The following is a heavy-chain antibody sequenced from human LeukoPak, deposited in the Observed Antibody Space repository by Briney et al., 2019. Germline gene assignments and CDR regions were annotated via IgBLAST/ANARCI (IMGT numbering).Heavy chain of an antibody. CDR1: GYTFTSYG. Sequence: ASVKVSCKTSGYTFTSYGISWVRQAPGQGLEWMGWISAYNGNTHSAQKLQGRVTMTTDTSTSTVYMELRSLRSDDTAVYYCARVVGSSSSDNWFDPWGQGTLVTVSS. D-gene: IGHD6-13*01. CDR2: ISAYNGNT. J-gene: IGHJ5*02. CDR3: ARVVGSSSSDNWFDP. V-gene: IGHV1-18*01.